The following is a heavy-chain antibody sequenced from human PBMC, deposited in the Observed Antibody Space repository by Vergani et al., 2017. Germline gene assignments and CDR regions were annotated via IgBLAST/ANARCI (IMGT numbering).Heavy chain of an antibody. Sequence: EVQLVESGGGLIQPGGSLRLSCAASGFTVSSNYMSWVRQAPGKGLEWVSVIYSGGSTYYADSVKGRFTISRDNPKNTLYLQMNSLRAEDTAVYYCASGWVGTYYPAPDAFDIWGQGTMVTVSS. J-gene: IGHJ3*02. V-gene: IGHV3-53*01. D-gene: IGHD1-26*01. CDR3: ASGWVGTYYPAPDAFDI. CDR2: IYSGGST. CDR1: GFTVSSNY.